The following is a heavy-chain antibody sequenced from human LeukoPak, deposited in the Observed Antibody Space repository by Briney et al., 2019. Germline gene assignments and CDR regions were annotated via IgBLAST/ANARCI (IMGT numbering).Heavy chain of an antibody. CDR1: GFTFSNAW. D-gene: IGHD2-15*01. CDR2: ITSTTDGGTT. CDR3: TTDGPVVYCSGGSCYY. J-gene: IGHJ4*02. V-gene: IGHV3-15*01. Sequence: GGSLRLSCAASGFTFSNAWMSWVRQAPGKGLEWVGRITSTTDGGTTDYAAPVKGRFTISRDDSKNTLYLQMNSLKTEDTAVYYCTTDGPVVYCSGGSCYYWGQGTLVTVSS.